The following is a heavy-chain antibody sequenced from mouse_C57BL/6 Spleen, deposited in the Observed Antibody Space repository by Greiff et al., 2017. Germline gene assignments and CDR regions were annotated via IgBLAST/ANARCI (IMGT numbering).Heavy chain of an antibody. D-gene: IGHD1-1*01. CDR3: ARVTTVVATNDY. V-gene: IGHV1-82*01. CDR2: IYPGDGDT. J-gene: IGHJ2*01. CDR1: GYAFSSSW. Sequence: VQLQQSGPELVKPGASVKISCKASGYAFSSSWMNWVKQRPGQGLEWIGRIYPGDGDTNYNGKFKGKATLTADKSSSTAYMQLSSLTSEDSAVYFCARVTTVVATNDYWGQGTTLTVSS.